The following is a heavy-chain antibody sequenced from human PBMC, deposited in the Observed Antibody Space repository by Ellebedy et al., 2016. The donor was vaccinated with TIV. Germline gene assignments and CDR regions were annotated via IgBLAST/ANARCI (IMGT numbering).Heavy chain of an antibody. D-gene: IGHD6-6*01. CDR2: ISGSGDST. Sequence: PGGSLRLSCAASGFTFSSYAMNWVRQAPGKGLEWVSAISGSGDSTYYADSVKGRFTISRDNSKNTLYLQMNSLRAEDTAVYYCARDVKERIAAHLGYWGQGTLVTVSS. CDR3: ARDVKERIAAHLGY. J-gene: IGHJ4*02. V-gene: IGHV3-23*01. CDR1: GFTFSSYA.